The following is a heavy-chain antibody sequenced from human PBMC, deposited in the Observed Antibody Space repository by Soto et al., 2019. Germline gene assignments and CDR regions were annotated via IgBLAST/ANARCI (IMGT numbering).Heavy chain of an antibody. CDR3: ARIRNYYDSSGYPFDY. CDR1: GYTFTSYA. D-gene: IGHD3-22*01. Sequence: VKVSCKASGYTFTSYAMHWVRQAPGQRLEWMGWINAGNGNTKYSQKFQGRVTITRDTSASTAYMELSSLRSEDTAVYYCARIRNYYDSSGYPFDYWGQGTLVTVPQ. CDR2: INAGNGNT. V-gene: IGHV1-3*01. J-gene: IGHJ4*02.